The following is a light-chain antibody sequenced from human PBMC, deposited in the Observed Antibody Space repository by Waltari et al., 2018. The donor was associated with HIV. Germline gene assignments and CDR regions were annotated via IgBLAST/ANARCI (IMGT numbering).Light chain of an antibody. CDR1: QSVLFSSNNKNH. CDR2: WAS. CDR3: QQYYTIPRT. V-gene: IGKV4-1*01. Sequence: DIVMTQSPASLAVSLGERATINCKSSQSVLFSSNNKNHLAWYQQKPGQPPRLLIYWASTRESGVPDRFSGSGSGTDFTLTISSLQAEDVAVYYCQQYYTIPRTFGQGTKVEVK. J-gene: IGKJ1*01.